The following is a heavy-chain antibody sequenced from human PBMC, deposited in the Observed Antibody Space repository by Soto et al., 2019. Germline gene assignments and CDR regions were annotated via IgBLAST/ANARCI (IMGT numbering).Heavy chain of an antibody. CDR2: IYYTGST. V-gene: IGHV4-59*01. Sequence: SETLSLTCSVSGCSISGFYWEWIRQPPGKGLEWIGYIYYTGSTKYNPSLQSRVTISLDTSKNQFSLNLKSLTAADTAIYYCAGHRGQLAAFDIWGQGTMVT. CDR3: AGHRGQLAAFDI. CDR1: GCSISGFY. D-gene: IGHD6-6*01. J-gene: IGHJ3*02.